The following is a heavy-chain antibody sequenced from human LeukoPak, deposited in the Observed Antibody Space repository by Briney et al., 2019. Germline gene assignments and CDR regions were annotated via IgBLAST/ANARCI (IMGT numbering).Heavy chain of an antibody. V-gene: IGHV4-59*01. D-gene: IGHD6-19*01. CDR1: GGSISSDY. Sequence: SETLSLTCTVSGGSISSDYWSWIRQPPGKGLEWLGYIYHSGSTNYNPSLTSRVTISLDTSKNQFSLKLTSVTAADTAVYYCARVRSVAGLHYYGMDVRGQGTTVTVSS. CDR2: IYHSGST. J-gene: IGHJ6*02. CDR3: ARVRSVAGLHYYGMDV.